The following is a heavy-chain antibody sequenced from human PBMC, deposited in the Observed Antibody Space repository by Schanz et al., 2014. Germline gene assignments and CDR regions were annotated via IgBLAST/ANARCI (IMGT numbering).Heavy chain of an antibody. CDR1: GFTFSSYG. J-gene: IGHJ4*02. CDR2: ISSSGSYI. Sequence: VQLVESGGGVVQPGRSLRLSCAASGFTFSSYGMHWVRQAPGKGLEWVSSISSSGSYIHYADSVKGRFTISRDNAKNTLYLQMNSLRAEDTAVYYCARDRGYCSGGSCLTFDYWGQGTLVTVSS. D-gene: IGHD2-15*01. V-gene: IGHV3-21*01. CDR3: ARDRGYCSGGSCLTFDY.